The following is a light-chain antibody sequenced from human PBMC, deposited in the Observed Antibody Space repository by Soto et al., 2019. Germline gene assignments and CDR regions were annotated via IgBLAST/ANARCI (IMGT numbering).Light chain of an antibody. CDR2: GAS. Sequence: EIVLTQSPCTLSLSPGERATLSCRASESLSTNYLAWYQQKPGQAPRLLISGASRRATGIPDRVSGSGSGTDFTLTISRLEPEDFAVYYCQQYGSTPLTFGGGTKVEI. CDR1: ESLSTNY. J-gene: IGKJ4*01. V-gene: IGKV3-20*01. CDR3: QQYGSTPLT.